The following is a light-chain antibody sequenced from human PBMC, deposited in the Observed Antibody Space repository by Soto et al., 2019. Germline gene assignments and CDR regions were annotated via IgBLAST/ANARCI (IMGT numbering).Light chain of an antibody. V-gene: IGKV3-20*01. CDR1: QSVRSK. Sequence: IVMTQSPATLSVSPWEGVTLSCVSGQSVRSKLAWYQKKPGQAPRLLRYGASTRATDVPDRFSGSGSGADFTLTISRLEPEDFAVYYCQQYGSSPPRTFGQGTKVDI. CDR2: GAS. J-gene: IGKJ1*01. CDR3: QQYGSSPPRT.